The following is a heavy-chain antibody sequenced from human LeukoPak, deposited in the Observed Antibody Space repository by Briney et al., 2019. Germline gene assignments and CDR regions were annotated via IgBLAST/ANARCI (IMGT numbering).Heavy chain of an antibody. D-gene: IGHD2-21*02. Sequence: GGSLRLSCVVSGFTFNKCWMNWVRQAPGKGLEWVAHINPDGRDKYYVDSVKGRFTISRDNAENSLYLQMNSLRVEDTAVYYCTSWGDTTAEYFQRWGLGTLVTVSS. CDR2: INPDGRDK. J-gene: IGHJ1*01. V-gene: IGHV3-7*01. CDR3: TSWGDTTAEYFQR. CDR1: GFTFNKCW.